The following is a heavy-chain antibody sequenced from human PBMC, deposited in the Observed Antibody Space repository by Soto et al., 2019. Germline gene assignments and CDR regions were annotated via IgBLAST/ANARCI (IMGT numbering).Heavy chain of an antibody. CDR3: AREEDYYGSGSYYNKYNWFDP. V-gene: IGHV4-4*07. D-gene: IGHD3-10*01. J-gene: IGHJ5*02. Sequence: SETLSLTCTVSGGSISSYYWSWIRQSAGKGLEWIGRIYSHGTTNYNPSLKSRVTVSVDTSKNQVSLKLTSVTAADTAVYYCAREEDYYGSGSYYNKYNWFDPWGQGTLVTVSS. CDR2: IYSHGTT. CDR1: GGSISSYY.